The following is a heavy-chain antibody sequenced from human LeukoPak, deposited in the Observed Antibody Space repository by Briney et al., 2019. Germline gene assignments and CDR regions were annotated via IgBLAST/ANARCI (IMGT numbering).Heavy chain of an antibody. D-gene: IGHD3-22*01. Sequence: SVKVSCTASGGTFSSYAISWVRQAPGQGLEWMGGIIPIFGTANYAQKFQGRVTITADESTSTAYMELRSLRSDDTAVYYCARAPSYDSSGYYYSLWGQGTLVTVSS. V-gene: IGHV1-69*13. CDR3: ARAPSYDSSGYYYSL. CDR2: IIPIFGTA. CDR1: GGTFSSYA. J-gene: IGHJ4*02.